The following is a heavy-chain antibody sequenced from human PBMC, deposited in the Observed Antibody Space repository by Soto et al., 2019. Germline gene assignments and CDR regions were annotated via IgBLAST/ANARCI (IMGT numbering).Heavy chain of an antibody. D-gene: IGHD6-13*01. CDR3: ATTDSGYSSSWTSYYYYYYMDV. CDR2: IYSGGST. V-gene: IGHV3-53*01. CDR1: GFTVSSNY. Sequence: GGSLRLSCAASGFTVSSNYMSWVRQAPGKGLEWVSVIYSGGSTYYADSVKGRFTISRDNSKNTLYLQMNSLRAEDTAVYYCATTDSGYSSSWTSYYYYYYMDVWGKGTTVTVSS. J-gene: IGHJ6*03.